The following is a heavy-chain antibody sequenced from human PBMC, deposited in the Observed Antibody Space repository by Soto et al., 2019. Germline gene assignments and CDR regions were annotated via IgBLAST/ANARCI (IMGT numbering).Heavy chain of an antibody. CDR1: GVSISSGSYT. V-gene: IGHV4-30-2*01. Sequence: SETLSLTCAVSGVSISSGSYTWSWIRQPPGKGLEWVGYIYHTGSTYYNPSLRSRLTMSVDTSKNLFSLSLNSVTAADTALYYCARLEAFCGGDCHSPWGQGILVTVPQ. CDR3: ARLEAFCGGDCHSP. CDR2: IYHTGST. D-gene: IGHD2-21*02. J-gene: IGHJ5*02.